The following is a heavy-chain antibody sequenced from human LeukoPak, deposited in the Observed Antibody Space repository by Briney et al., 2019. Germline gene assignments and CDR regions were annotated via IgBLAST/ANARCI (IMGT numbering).Heavy chain of an antibody. V-gene: IGHV3-66*01. CDR1: GLSVSGNY. J-gene: IGHJ4*02. CDR2: IYSDGRT. CDR3: TYGDYPLTY. D-gene: IGHD4-17*01. Sequence: GGSLRLSCTASGLSVSGNYWHWVRQAPGKALEWVSIIYSDGRTLYTKSVKGRFTFSRDKSKNTFYLQMNSLRAEDTAVYFCTYGDYPLTYWGQGTLVTVSS.